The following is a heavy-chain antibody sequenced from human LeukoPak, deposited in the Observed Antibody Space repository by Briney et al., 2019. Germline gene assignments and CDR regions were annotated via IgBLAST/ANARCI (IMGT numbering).Heavy chain of an antibody. D-gene: IGHD5-18*01. CDR1: GFTFSSYG. J-gene: IGHJ4*02. CDR2: ISYDGSKK. CDR3: ARANGQLWTTPDY. V-gene: IGHV3-30*03. Sequence: GGCLRLSCAASGFTFSSYGMHWVRQPQGEGLEWVAVISYDGSKKSSAEYVKGRFTISRDNSKNTLYLQMNSLRPEDTAVYFCARANGQLWTTPDYWGQETLVTISS.